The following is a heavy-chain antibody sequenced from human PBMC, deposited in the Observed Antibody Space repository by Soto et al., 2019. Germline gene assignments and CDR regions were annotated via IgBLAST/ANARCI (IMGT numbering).Heavy chain of an antibody. CDR3: ARSSTRSGSYYTSWFDP. Sequence: QVQLQESGPGLVKPSQTLSLTCTVSGGSISSGGYYWSWIRQHPGKGLEWIGYIYYSGSTYYNPSLKRRVTISVDTSKNQFSLKLSSVTAADTAVYYCARSSTRSGSYYTSWFDPWGQGTLVTVSS. CDR1: GGSISSGGYY. V-gene: IGHV4-31*03. D-gene: IGHD3-10*01. J-gene: IGHJ5*02. CDR2: IYYSGST.